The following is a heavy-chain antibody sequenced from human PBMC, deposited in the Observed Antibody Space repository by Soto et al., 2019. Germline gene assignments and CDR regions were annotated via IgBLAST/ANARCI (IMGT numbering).Heavy chain of an antibody. CDR2: ISYDGTNK. V-gene: IGHV3-30-3*01. Sequence: ESGGGVVQPGRSLRLSCAASGFTVSRYAIHWVRQAPGKGLEWVAIISYDGTNKYYADSVKGRFTISRDNSKNTLSLQMTSLRADATAVYYCARGYYYDSSGFRLDQWGQGTLVTVSS. CDR3: ARGYYYDSSGFRLDQ. D-gene: IGHD3-22*01. CDR1: GFTVSRYA. J-gene: IGHJ4*02.